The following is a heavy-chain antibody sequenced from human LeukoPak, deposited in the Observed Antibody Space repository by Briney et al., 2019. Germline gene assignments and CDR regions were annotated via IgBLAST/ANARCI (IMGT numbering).Heavy chain of an antibody. CDR2: ISSSSSYI. J-gene: IGHJ4*02. V-gene: IGHV3-21*01. D-gene: IGHD4-17*01. Sequence: GGSLRLSCAASGFTFSSYSMNWVRQAPGKGLEWVSSISSSSSYIYYADSVKGRFTISRDNAKNSLYLQRNSLRAEDTAVYYCARGTTVTTPPLDWGQGTLVTVSS. CDR3: ARGTTVTTPPLD. CDR1: GFTFSSYS.